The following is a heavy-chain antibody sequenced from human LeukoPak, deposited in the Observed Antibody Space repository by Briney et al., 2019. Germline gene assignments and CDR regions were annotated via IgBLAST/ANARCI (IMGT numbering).Heavy chain of an antibody. J-gene: IGHJ4*02. V-gene: IGHV3-23*01. Sequence: GGSLRLSCVPSGFSFSNYAMSWVRQAPGKGLEWVSSISGSGGSTHYADSVKGRFTISRDKTKNTLYLQMNSLRAEDTAVYYCAKSSYYDASGYYREYYFDYRGQGTLVTVSS. CDR3: AKSSYYDASGYYREYYFDY. CDR2: ISGSGGST. CDR1: GFSFSNYA. D-gene: IGHD3-22*01.